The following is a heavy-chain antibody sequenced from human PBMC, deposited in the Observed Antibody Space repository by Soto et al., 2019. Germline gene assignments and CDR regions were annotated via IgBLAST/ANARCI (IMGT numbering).Heavy chain of an antibody. J-gene: IGHJ6*02. Sequence: GGSLRLSCAASGFTFSSYAMHWVRQAPGKGLEWVAVISYDGSNKYYADSVKGRFTISRDNSKNTLYLQMNSLRAEDTAVYYCARDGPTYYDFWSGSLGGMDVWGQGTTVTVSS. CDR2: ISYDGSNK. D-gene: IGHD3-3*01. V-gene: IGHV3-30-3*01. CDR3: ARDGPTYYDFWSGSLGGMDV. CDR1: GFTFSSYA.